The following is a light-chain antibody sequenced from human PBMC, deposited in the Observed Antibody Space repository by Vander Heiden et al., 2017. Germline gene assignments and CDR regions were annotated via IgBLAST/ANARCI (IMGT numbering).Light chain of an antibody. CDR1: QSVSSS. CDR3: QQYGGPVT. V-gene: IGKV3-20*01. Sequence: EIALPPSPGTLSLSPGERATLSCRASQSVSSSLAWYQQRPGQGPRLLIFGASSRATGIPDRFSGSGSGTDFTLTISRLEAEDFAVYYCQQYGGPVTFGQGTKLEIK. CDR2: GAS. J-gene: IGKJ2*01.